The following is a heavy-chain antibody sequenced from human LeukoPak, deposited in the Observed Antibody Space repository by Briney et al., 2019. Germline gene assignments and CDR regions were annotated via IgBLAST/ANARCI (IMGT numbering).Heavy chain of an antibody. D-gene: IGHD1-1*01. Sequence: SGTLSLTCTVSGDSISSYYWSWIRQPVGKGLEWIGHMYTSGSTNYNPSLKSRVTMSVDTSKNQLSLKVRSATAADTAVYYCARLRVVVGTRGPQWFDPWGQGTLVTVSS. J-gene: IGHJ5*02. CDR1: GDSISSYY. V-gene: IGHV4-4*07. CDR3: ARLRVVVGTRGPQWFDP. CDR2: MYTSGST.